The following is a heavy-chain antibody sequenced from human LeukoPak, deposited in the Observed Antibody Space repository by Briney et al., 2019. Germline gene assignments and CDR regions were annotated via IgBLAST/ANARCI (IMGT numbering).Heavy chain of an antibody. CDR2: ISYDGSNK. Sequence: GGSLRLSCAASGFTFSSYGMHWVRQAPGKGLEWVAVISYDGSNKYYADSVKGRFTISRDNSKRTLYLQMNNLRGADTAVYYCSGTGVFRDHYQYMDVWGKGTTVIVSS. CDR3: SGTGVFRDHYQYMDV. D-gene: IGHD3-10*01. V-gene: IGHV3-30*03. CDR1: GFTFSSYG. J-gene: IGHJ6*03.